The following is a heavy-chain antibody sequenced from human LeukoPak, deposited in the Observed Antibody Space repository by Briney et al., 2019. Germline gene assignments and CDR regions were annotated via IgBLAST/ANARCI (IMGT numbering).Heavy chain of an antibody. Sequence: ASVKVSCKASGGTFSSYAISWVRQAPGQGLEWMGGIIPIFGTANYAQKFQGRVTITTDESTSTAYMELSSLRSEDTAVYYCARVYGSGSPMGHNWFDPWGQGTLVTVSS. V-gene: IGHV1-69*05. J-gene: IGHJ5*02. CDR2: IIPIFGTA. CDR1: GGTFSSYA. CDR3: ARVYGSGSPMGHNWFDP. D-gene: IGHD3-10*01.